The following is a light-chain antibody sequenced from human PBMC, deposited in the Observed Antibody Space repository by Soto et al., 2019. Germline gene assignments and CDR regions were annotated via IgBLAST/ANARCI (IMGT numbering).Light chain of an antibody. J-gene: IGKJ3*01. V-gene: IGKV3-11*01. CDR1: QSVSSY. CDR2: DAS. Sequence: EVVLTQSPATLSLSPGERATLSCRASQSVSSYLAWYQQKPGQAPRLLIYDASSRATGIPARFSGSGSGTDFTLTISSLEPEDFAVYYCQHRSNWPPFTFGPGTKVDLK. CDR3: QHRSNWPPFT.